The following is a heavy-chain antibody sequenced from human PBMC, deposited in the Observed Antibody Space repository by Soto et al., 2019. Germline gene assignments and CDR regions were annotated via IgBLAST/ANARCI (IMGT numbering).Heavy chain of an antibody. CDR2: IYYSGST. Sequence: SETLSLTCTVSGGSISSGGYYWSWIRQHPGKGLEWIGYIYYSGSTYYNPSLKSRVTISVDTPKNQFSLKLSSVTAADTAVYYCARVFYYDSSGYCDVWGQGATVTVSS. J-gene: IGHJ6*02. CDR1: GGSISSGGYY. CDR3: ARVFYYDSSGYCDV. D-gene: IGHD3-22*01. V-gene: IGHV4-31*03.